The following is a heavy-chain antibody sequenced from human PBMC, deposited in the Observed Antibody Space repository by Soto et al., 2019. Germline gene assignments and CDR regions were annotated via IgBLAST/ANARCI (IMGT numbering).Heavy chain of an antibody. V-gene: IGHV1-18*01. D-gene: IGHD3-10*01. CDR1: GYTFTSYG. CDR3: AATNGSGPLRFDP. J-gene: IGHJ5*02. Sequence: GASVKVSCKASGYTFTSYGISWVRQAPGQGLEWMGWISAYNGNTNYAQKLQGRVTITRDMSTSTAYMELSSLRSEDTAVYYCAATNGSGPLRFDPWGQGTLVTVSS. CDR2: ISAYNGNT.